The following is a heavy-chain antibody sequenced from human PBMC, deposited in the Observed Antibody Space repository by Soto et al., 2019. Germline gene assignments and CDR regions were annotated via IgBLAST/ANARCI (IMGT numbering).Heavy chain of an antibody. Sequence: ASVKVSCKASGYTFTSYAMHWVRQAPGQRLEWMGWINAGNGNTKYSQKFQGRVTITRDTSASTAYMELSSLRSEDTAVYYCARGRGDSSSWRWFDPWGQGTLVTVSS. D-gene: IGHD6-13*01. J-gene: IGHJ5*02. CDR3: ARGRGDSSSWRWFDP. CDR1: GYTFTSYA. CDR2: INAGNGNT. V-gene: IGHV1-3*01.